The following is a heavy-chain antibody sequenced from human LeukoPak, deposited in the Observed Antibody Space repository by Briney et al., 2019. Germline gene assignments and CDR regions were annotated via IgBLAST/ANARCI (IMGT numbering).Heavy chain of an antibody. D-gene: IGHD3-3*01. CDR1: GGSLSSSNW. CDR3: ARGGTIFGVVGNDI. J-gene: IGHJ3*02. V-gene: IGHV4-4*02. Sequence: SGTLSLTCAVSGGSLSSSNWWSGVLQPPGKGLEWMGEIYHSGSTNYNPSLKSRVTISVDKSKNQFSLELSPVTAADTAVYYCARGGTIFGVVGNDIWGQGTMVTVSS. CDR2: IYHSGST.